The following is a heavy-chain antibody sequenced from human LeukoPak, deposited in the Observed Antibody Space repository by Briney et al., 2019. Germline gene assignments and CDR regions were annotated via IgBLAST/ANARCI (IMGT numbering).Heavy chain of an antibody. Sequence: GGSLRLSCAAAGLTVSSNYMSWVRQAPGKGLEGVSTITTGGSTNHADSVKGRFSISRDNAKTTLYLQMNSLRAEDTAVYYCARDVPNDGCGMDVWGQGTTVTVSS. J-gene: IGHJ6*02. CDR1: GLTVSSNY. CDR3: ARDVPNDGCGMDV. CDR2: ITTGGST. D-gene: IGHD5-24*01. V-gene: IGHV3-66*01.